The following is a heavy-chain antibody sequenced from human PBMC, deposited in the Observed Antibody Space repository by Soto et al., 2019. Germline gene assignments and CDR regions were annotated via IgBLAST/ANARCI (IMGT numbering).Heavy chain of an antibody. CDR1: GFTFNNYA. CDR3: AKDAYLLPSTGCFDY. Sequence: GGSLRLSCAASGFTFNNYAMSWVRQAPGRGLEWLSAISGSGGTSHYADSVKGRFTISRDNSKNTLYLQMNSLRPEETAVYYCAKDAYLLPSTGCFDYWGHGTLVTSPQ. CDR2: ISGSGGTS. V-gene: IGHV3-23*01. D-gene: IGHD6-19*01. J-gene: IGHJ4*01.